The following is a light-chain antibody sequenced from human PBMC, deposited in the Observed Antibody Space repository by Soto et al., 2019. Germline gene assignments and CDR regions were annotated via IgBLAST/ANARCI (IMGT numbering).Light chain of an antibody. V-gene: IGKV3D-15*02. Sequence: EIVMRQSPATPSVSPGQRATLCCRASQSVRTTVAWYHQRPGQAPRLLIYGASTRATGIPDRFSGSGSGTDFTLTINRLESGDFAVYYCQQFGTSLPITFGQGTRLEIK. CDR3: QQFGTSLPIT. J-gene: IGKJ5*01. CDR2: GAS. CDR1: QSVRTT.